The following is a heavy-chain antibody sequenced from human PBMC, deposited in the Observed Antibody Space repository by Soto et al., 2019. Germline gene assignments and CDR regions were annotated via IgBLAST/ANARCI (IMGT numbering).Heavy chain of an antibody. V-gene: IGHV3-33*01. J-gene: IGHJ6*02. CDR3: ARDAPRAAYYYYGMDV. CDR1: GFTFSSYG. CDR2: IWYDGSNK. Sequence: GGSLRLSCAASGFTFSSYGMHWVRQAPGKGLEWVAVIWYDGSNKYYADSVKGRFTISRDNSKNTLYLQMNSLRAEDTAVYYCARDAPRAAYYYYGMDVWGQGTTVTVSS.